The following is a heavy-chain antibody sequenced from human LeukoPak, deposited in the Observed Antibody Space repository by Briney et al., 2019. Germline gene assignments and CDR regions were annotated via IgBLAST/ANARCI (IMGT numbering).Heavy chain of an antibody. D-gene: IGHD5-18*01. Sequence: GGSLRLSCAASGFTSSSYEMNWVRQAPGKGLEWVSYISSSGSTIYYADSVKGRFTISRDNAKNSLYLQMNSLSAEDTALYYCARDSTGYGYEEWNWGQGTLVTVSS. CDR3: ARDSTGYGYEEWN. CDR2: ISSSGSTI. CDR1: GFTSSSYE. V-gene: IGHV3-48*03. J-gene: IGHJ4*02.